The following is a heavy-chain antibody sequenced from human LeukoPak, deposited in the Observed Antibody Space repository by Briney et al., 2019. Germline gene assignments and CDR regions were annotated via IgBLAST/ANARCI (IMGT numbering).Heavy chain of an antibody. CDR3: ARLVAGTNVFDF. CDR1: GYTFTSYT. J-gene: IGHJ4*02. Sequence: ASVKVSCKASGYTFTSYTITWVRQAPGQGLEWMGWINGYNGDTNYAQKLQGRVTMTTDTSTSTAYMELRSLRSDDTAVYYCARLVAGTNVFDFWGQGTLVTVSS. D-gene: IGHD1-7*01. V-gene: IGHV1-18*01. CDR2: INGYNGDT.